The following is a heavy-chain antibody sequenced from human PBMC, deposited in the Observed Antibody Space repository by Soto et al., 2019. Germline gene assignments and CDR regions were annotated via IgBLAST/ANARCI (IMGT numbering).Heavy chain of an antibody. J-gene: IGHJ6*02. V-gene: IGHV3-30-3*01. CDR3: ARDVFQEDV. Sequence: QVQLVESGGGVVQPGRSLRLSCAASGFTFSSYAMHWVRQAPGKGLEWVAVILSDGSNKWYVDSVKGRFTISRDNSKNTLYLQMNRRGAEETAVYCCARDVFQEDVWGQGTTVTVSS. CDR1: GFTFSSYA. CDR2: ILSDGSNK.